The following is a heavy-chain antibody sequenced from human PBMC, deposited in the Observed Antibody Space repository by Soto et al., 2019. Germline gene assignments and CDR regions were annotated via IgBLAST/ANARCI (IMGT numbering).Heavy chain of an antibody. Sequence: EVQLLESGGGLVQPGGSLRLSCAASGFTFSTYAIAWVRQAPGKGLEWVSAITSGGNTYYAESVKGRFSISRDNSKSTLSLHMFRLRAEDTAVYYCAKHSSGWSFESWGQGTLVTVSS. D-gene: IGHD6-19*01. CDR2: ITSGGNT. CDR3: AKHSSGWSFES. J-gene: IGHJ4*02. CDR1: GFTFSTYA. V-gene: IGHV3-23*01.